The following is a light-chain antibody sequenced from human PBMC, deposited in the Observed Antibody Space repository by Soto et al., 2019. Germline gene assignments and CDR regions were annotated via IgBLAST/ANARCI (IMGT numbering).Light chain of an antibody. CDR2: DIS. CDR3: SSYSSSSTRVV. J-gene: IGLJ2*01. V-gene: IGLV2-14*03. CDR1: SSDIGGYYF. Sequence: QSALTQPASVSGSPGQSITISCTGTSSDIGGYYFVSWYQQHPGKAPKLIIFDISNRPSGVSHRFAGSKSGNTASLTISGLQAEDEADYSCSSYSSSSTRVVFGGGTKLTVL.